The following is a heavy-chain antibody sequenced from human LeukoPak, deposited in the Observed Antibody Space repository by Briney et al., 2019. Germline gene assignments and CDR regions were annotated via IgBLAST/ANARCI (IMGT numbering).Heavy chain of an antibody. CDR3: ARHSQEQQQVGEYFPH. V-gene: IGHV1-2*02. Sequence: GASVKVSCKASGYTFTAYYMHWVRQAPGQGLEWMGWINLNSGGTNFAQKFQGRVTMTRDTSISTAYMELSRLRSDDTAVYYCARHSQEQQQVGEYFPHWGQGTLVTVSS. D-gene: IGHD6-13*01. CDR1: GYTFTAYY. J-gene: IGHJ1*01. CDR2: INLNSGGT.